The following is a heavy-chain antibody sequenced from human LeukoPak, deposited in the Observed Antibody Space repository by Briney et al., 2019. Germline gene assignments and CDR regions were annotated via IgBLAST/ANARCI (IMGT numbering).Heavy chain of an antibody. D-gene: IGHD3-9*01. CDR1: GGSFSGYY. CDR2: INHSGST. Sequence: PSETLSLTCAVYGGSFSGYYWSWIRQPPGKGLEWIGEINHSGSTNYNPSLKSRVTISVDTSKNQFSLKLSSVTAADTAVYYCARDHYRSDILTGYSDYYYMDVWGKGTTVTISS. V-gene: IGHV4-34*01. CDR3: ARDHYRSDILTGYSDYYYMDV. J-gene: IGHJ6*03.